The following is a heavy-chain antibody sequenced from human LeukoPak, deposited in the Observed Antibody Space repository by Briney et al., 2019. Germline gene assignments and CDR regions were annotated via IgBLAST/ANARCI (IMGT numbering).Heavy chain of an antibody. V-gene: IGHV1-46*01. CDR2: INPSGGST. CDR3: ARPYTKDGFGFDP. J-gene: IGHJ5*02. CDR1: GYTFTGYY. D-gene: IGHD3-10*01. Sequence: ASVKVSCKASGYTFTGYYMHWVRQAPGQGLEWMGIINPSGGSTSYAQRFQGRVTMTRDMSTSTVYMELSSLRSEDTAVYYCARPYTKDGFGFDPWGQGTLVTVSS.